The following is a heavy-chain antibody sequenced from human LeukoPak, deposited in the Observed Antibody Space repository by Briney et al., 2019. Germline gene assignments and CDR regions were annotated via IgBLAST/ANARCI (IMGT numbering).Heavy chain of an antibody. D-gene: IGHD4-11*01. Sequence: PGGXLRLSCAASGFTFSSYSMNWVRQAPGKGLEWVSYISSSSSTIYYADSVKGRFTISRDNAKNSLYLQMNSLRAEDTAVYYCARYHFYGNPRVNWGQGTLVTVSS. CDR1: GFTFSSYS. J-gene: IGHJ4*02. CDR2: ISSSSSTI. CDR3: ARYHFYGNPRVN. V-gene: IGHV3-48*01.